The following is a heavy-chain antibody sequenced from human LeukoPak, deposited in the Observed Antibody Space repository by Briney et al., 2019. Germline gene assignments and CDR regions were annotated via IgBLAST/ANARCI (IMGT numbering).Heavy chain of an antibody. D-gene: IGHD2-2*01. CDR1: GFTFSSYW. CDR2: INNYGSVT. J-gene: IGHJ4*02. V-gene: IGHV3-74*01. Sequence: PGGSLRLSCAASGFTFSSYWMHWVRQAPGKGLVWVSHINNYGSVTNYADSVKGRFTISRDNAKNTLYLQMNSLRAEDTAVYYCAHGSMYQLDYWGQGTLVTVSS. CDR3: AHGSMYQLDY.